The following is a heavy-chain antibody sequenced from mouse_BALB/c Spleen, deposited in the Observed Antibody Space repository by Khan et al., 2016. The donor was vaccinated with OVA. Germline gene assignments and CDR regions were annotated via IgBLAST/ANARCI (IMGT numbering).Heavy chain of an antibody. CDR1: GYSITSGYG. V-gene: IGHV3-2*02. J-gene: IGHJ2*01. CDR2: ISYSGST. CDR3: ARTARITY. Sequence: VQLKQSGPGLVKPSQSLSLTCTVTGYSITSGYGWNWIRQFPGNKLEWMGYISYSGSTNYNPSLKSRISITRDTSKNQFFLQLNSVTTEDTATYDYARTARITYWGQGTTLTVSS. D-gene: IGHD1-2*01.